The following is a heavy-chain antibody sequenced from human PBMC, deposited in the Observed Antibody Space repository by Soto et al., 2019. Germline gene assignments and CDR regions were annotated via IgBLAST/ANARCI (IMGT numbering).Heavy chain of an antibody. D-gene: IGHD3-22*01. CDR1: GGTFSSYA. CDR2: IIPIFGTA. V-gene: IGHV1-69*01. Sequence: QVQLVQSGAEVKKPGSSVKVSCKASGGTFSSYAISWVRQAPGQGLEWMGGIIPIFGTANYAQKFQGRVTITADEYTSTAYMELSSLRSEDTAVYYCARTTYYYDSSGYAPYYYYYYGMDVWGQGTTVTVSS. CDR3: ARTTYYYDSSGYAPYYYYYYGMDV. J-gene: IGHJ6*02.